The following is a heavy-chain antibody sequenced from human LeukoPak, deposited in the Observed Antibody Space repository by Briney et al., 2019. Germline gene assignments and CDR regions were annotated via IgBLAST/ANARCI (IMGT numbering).Heavy chain of an antibody. D-gene: IGHD4-17*01. Sequence: PSQTLSLTCAVSGGSISSGIYSWNWIRQPPGKGLEWIGYIYHSGSTYYNPSLKSRVTILVDRSKNQFSLKLSSVTAADTAVYYCARDNGDYPYSFDFWGQGTLVTVSS. V-gene: IGHV4-30-2*01. CDR1: GGSISSGIYS. CDR2: IYHSGST. CDR3: ARDNGDYPYSFDF. J-gene: IGHJ4*02.